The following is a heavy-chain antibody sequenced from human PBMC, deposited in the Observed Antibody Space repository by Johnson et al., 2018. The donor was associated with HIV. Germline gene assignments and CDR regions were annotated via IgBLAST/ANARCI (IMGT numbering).Heavy chain of an antibody. CDR1: GFTFSNHH. Sequence: VQLVESGGGLVQPGGSLRLSCAVSGFTFSNHHMTWVRQAPGQGLEWVANINQDGSDKYYVDSVKGRFTISRDNAQNSLYLQMNSLRAEDTAVYYCGRESTGAGTAFDIWGQGTMVTVSS. D-gene: IGHD2-8*02. J-gene: IGHJ3*02. CDR3: GRESTGAGTAFDI. V-gene: IGHV3-7*01. CDR2: INQDGSDK.